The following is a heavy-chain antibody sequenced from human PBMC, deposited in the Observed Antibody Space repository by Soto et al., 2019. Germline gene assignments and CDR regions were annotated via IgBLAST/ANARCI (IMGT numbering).Heavy chain of an antibody. CDR1: GFTSDYYG. CDR3: VKDLVPGGADF. Sequence: GGSLRLSCAVSGFTSDYYGMHWVRQAPGKGLEWVSGIIWIPGHTGYADSVRGRFTISRGNAKRSLYLQMDSLRLDDTAVYYCVKDLVPGGADFWGQGIQVTVSS. V-gene: IGHV3-9*02. D-gene: IGHD3-16*01. CDR2: IIWIPGHT. J-gene: IGHJ4*02.